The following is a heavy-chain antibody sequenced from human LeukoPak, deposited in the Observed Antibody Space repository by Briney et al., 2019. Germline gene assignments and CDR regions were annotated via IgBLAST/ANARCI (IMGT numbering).Heavy chain of an antibody. J-gene: IGHJ3*02. CDR1: GGSFSSYY. D-gene: IGHD2-2*01. V-gene: IGHV4-59*08. Sequence: PSETLSLTCTVSGGSFSSYYWSWIRQPPGKGLEWIGYISYSGSTNYNPSLKSRVTISVDTSKNQFSLKLSSATAADTAVYYCARVWRCSSTSCYGAFDIWGRGTMVTVSS. CDR2: ISYSGST. CDR3: ARVWRCSSTSCYGAFDI.